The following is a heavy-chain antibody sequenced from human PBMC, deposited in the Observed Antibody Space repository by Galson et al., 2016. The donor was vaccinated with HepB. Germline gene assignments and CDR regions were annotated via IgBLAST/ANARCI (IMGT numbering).Heavy chain of an antibody. J-gene: IGHJ6*02. CDR2: ISYDGSNK. Sequence: SLRLSCAASGFTFSSYGMHWVRQAPGKGLEWVAVISYDGSNKYYAGSVKGRFTISRDNSKNTLYLQMNSLRADDTAVYYCAKDRMDVLRGIIQHYYYGMDVWGQWTTVTVSS. CDR3: AKDRMDVLRGIIQHYYYGMDV. V-gene: IGHV3-30*18. CDR1: GFTFSSYG. D-gene: IGHD3-10*01.